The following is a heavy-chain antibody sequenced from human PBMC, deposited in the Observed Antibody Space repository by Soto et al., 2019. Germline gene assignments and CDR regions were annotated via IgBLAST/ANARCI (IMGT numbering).Heavy chain of an antibody. CDR3: ARAATGSYHSAY. Sequence: QVQLVQSGPEVKKPGASVRVSCMTSGYAFTSYGVNWVRQVPGQGLEWMGWIAPHSGRTTYLPKFQGRVTITAATSTNTAYMELTSLSSDDTGIYFCARAATGSYHSAYWGQGTVVTVSA. CDR2: IAPHSGRT. V-gene: IGHV1-18*04. D-gene: IGHD3-10*01. CDR1: GYAFTSYG. J-gene: IGHJ4*02.